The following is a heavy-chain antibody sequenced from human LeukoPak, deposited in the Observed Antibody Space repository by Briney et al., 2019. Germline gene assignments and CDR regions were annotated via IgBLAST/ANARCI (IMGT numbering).Heavy chain of an antibody. V-gene: IGHV3-23*01. D-gene: IGHD3-9*01. J-gene: IGHJ4*02. CDR2: ISGSGGST. CDR3: AKDPHVLRYFDWLGVY. CDR1: GFTFSSYG. Sequence: GGSLRLSCAASGFTFSSYGMSWVRQAPGKGLEWVSAISGSGGSTYYADSVKGRFTISRDNSKNTLYLQMNSLRAEDTAVYYCAKDPHVLRYFDWLGVYRGQGTLVTVSS.